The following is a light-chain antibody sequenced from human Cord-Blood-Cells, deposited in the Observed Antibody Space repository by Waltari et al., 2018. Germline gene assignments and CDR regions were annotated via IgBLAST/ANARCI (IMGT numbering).Light chain of an antibody. CDR2: DVS. Sequence: QSALTQPASVSGSPGQSITIPCTGTSSDVGGYNYVPWYQHHPGKAPKLMIYDVSKRPSGVSNRFSGSKSGNTASLTISGLQAEDEADYYCSSYTSSSTWVFGGGTKLTVL. V-gene: IGLV2-14*03. CDR3: SSYTSSSTWV. CDR1: SSDVGGYNY. J-gene: IGLJ3*02.